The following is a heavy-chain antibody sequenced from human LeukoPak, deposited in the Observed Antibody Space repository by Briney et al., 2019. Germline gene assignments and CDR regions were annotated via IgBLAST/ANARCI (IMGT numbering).Heavy chain of an antibody. CDR1: GGSISSYY. D-gene: IGHD2-15*01. V-gene: IGHV4-59*01. Sequence: PSETLSLTCTVSGGSISSYYWSWIRQPPGKGLEWIGYIYYSGSTNYNPSLKSRVTISVDTAKNQFSLKLTSVTAADTAVYYCARGWVRWFFDYWGQGTLVTVSS. CDR2: IYYSGST. J-gene: IGHJ4*02. CDR3: ARGWVRWFFDY.